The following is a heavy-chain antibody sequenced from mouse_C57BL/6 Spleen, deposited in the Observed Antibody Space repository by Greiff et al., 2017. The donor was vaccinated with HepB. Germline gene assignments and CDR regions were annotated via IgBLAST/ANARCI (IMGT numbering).Heavy chain of an antibody. V-gene: IGHV1-55*01. Sequence: VQLQQSGPELVKPGASVKISCKASGYTFTSYWITWVKQRPGQGLEWIGDIYPGSGSTNYNEKFKSKATLTVATSSSTAYMQLSSLTSEDSAVYYCARRDYSRYYYAMDYWGQGTSVTVSS. CDR3: ARRDYSRYYYAMDY. CDR1: GYTFTSYW. CDR2: IYPGSGST. D-gene: IGHD2-12*01. J-gene: IGHJ4*01.